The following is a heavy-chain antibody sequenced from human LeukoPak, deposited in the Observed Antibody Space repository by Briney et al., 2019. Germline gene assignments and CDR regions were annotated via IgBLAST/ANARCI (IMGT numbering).Heavy chain of an antibody. CDR1: GASISDYY. CDR3: ARDNCGGDCFHDY. J-gene: IGHJ4*02. Sequence: PSETLSLTCTVSGASISDYYWSWIRQSAGKGLEWIGQLYTRGSTNYNPSLKSRVTMSVDTSKNQFSLRLNSLTAADTAIYYCARDNCGGDCFHDYWGQGTLVTVSS. D-gene: IGHD2-21*02. CDR2: LYTRGST. V-gene: IGHV4-4*07.